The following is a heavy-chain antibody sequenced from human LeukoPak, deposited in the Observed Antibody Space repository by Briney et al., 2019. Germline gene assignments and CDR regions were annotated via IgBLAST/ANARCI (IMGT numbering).Heavy chain of an antibody. CDR1: GGSFSGYY. D-gene: IGHD6-19*01. Sequence: KPSETLSLTCAVYGGSFSGYYWSWIRQPPGKELEWIGEINHSGSTNYNPSLKSRVTISVDTSKNQFSLKLSSVTAADTAVYYCASSIAVAGTGPFRDYWGQGTLVTVSS. V-gene: IGHV4-34*01. CDR3: ASSIAVAGTGPFRDY. CDR2: INHSGST. J-gene: IGHJ4*02.